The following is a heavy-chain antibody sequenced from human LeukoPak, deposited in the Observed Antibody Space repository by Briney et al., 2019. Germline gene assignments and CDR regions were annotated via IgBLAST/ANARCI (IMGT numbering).Heavy chain of an antibody. Sequence: GGSLRLSCAVSGFTFTSYAMSWVRQAPGKGLEWVSTISGSGGSTHYADSVKGRFTISRDDSKNALYLQMNSLSAEDTAVYYCAKEGSRYTYSSDNSFDPWGQGTLVTVSS. CDR2: ISGSGGST. CDR1: GFTFTSYA. V-gene: IGHV3-23*01. J-gene: IGHJ5*02. CDR3: AKEGSRYTYSSDNSFDP. D-gene: IGHD3-10*01.